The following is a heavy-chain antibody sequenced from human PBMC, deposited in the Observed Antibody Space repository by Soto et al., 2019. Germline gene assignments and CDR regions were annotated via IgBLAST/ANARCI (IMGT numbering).Heavy chain of an antibody. CDR3: ARGMGPNWGDRWGFDY. D-gene: IGHD7-27*01. CDR1: GFTFSSYD. CDR2: IGTAGDP. Sequence: GGSLRLSCAASGFTFSSYDMHWVRQATGKGLEWVSAIGTAGDPYYPGSVKGRFTISRENAKNSLYLQMNSLRAGDTAVYYCARGMGPNWGDRWGFDYWGQGTLVTVSS. J-gene: IGHJ4*02. V-gene: IGHV3-13*05.